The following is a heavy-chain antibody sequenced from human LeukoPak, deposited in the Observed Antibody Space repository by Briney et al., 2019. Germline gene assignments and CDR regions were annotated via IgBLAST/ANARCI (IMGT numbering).Heavy chain of an antibody. V-gene: IGHV3-73*01. CDR1: GFTFSGSA. Sequence: GGSLKLSCAASGFTFSGSAMHWVRQASGKGLEWVGRIRSKANSYATAYAASVKGRFTISRDDSKNTAYLQMNSLKTEGTAVYYCTRHSSGSWPLDYWGQGTLVTVSS. CDR2: IRSKANSYAT. D-gene: IGHD6-13*01. CDR3: TRHSSGSWPLDY. J-gene: IGHJ4*02.